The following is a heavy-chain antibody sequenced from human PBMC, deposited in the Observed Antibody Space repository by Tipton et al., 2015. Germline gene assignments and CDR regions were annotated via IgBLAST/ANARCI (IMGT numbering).Heavy chain of an antibody. D-gene: IGHD3-10*01. CDR2: INPGDSDT. V-gene: IGHV5-51*01. Sequence: QSGAEVKKPGESLKISCKGSGYTFTSYWIGWVRQMPGKGLEWMGSINPGDSDTRYSPSLQGQVTFSADKSINTAYLQWSSLKAADTALYYCARQLDGGYFYQWGQGPLVTVSS. CDR3: ARQLDGGYFYQ. J-gene: IGHJ1*01. CDR1: GYTFTSYW.